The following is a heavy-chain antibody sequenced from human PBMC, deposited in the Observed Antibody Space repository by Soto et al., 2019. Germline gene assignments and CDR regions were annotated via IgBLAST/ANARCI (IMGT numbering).Heavy chain of an antibody. CDR1: GGSIGSGNYY. CDR2: TYYSGST. Sequence: PSETLSLTCTVSGGSIGSGNYYWTWIRQPPGKGLEWIGYTYYSGSTYYNPSLKSRVTISVDTSKNQFSLKLSSVTAADTAVYYCARDVGPAYYGSGRPFDSWGQGTLVTVSS. CDR3: ARDVGPAYYGSGRPFDS. D-gene: IGHD3-10*01. V-gene: IGHV4-30-4*01. J-gene: IGHJ4*02.